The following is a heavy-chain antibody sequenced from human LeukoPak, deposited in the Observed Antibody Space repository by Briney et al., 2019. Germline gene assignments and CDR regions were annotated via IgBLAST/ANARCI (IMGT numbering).Heavy chain of an antibody. CDR3: ARHGGYCSGGSCYENWFDP. V-gene: IGHV4-59*08. J-gene: IGHJ5*02. CDR1: GGSISSYY. D-gene: IGHD2-15*01. Sequence: SETLSLTCTVSGGSISSYYWSWIRQPPGKGLEWIGYIYYSGSTNYNPSLKSRVTISVDTSKNQFSLKLSSVTAADTAVYYCARHGGYCSGGSCYENWFDPWGQGTLVTVSS. CDR2: IYYSGST.